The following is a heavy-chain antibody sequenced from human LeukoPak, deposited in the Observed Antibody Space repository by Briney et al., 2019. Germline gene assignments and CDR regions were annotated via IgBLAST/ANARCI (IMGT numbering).Heavy chain of an antibody. V-gene: IGHV3-15*01. D-gene: IGHD6-19*01. CDR1: GFTFSNAW. CDR3: TTEAYSSGHFDY. Sequence: PGGSLRLSCAASGFTFSNAWMSWVRQAPGKGLEWVGRIKSKTDGGTTDYAAPVKGRFTISRDDSKNTLYLQMNSLKTEDTAVYYCTTEAYSSGHFDYWGQGTLVTVSS. CDR2: IKSKTDGGTT. J-gene: IGHJ4*02.